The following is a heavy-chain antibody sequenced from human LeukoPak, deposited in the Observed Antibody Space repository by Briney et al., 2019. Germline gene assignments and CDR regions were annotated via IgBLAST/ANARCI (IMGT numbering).Heavy chain of an antibody. D-gene: IGHD1-26*01. Sequence: GESLKISCKGFGYNFSTYWIVWVRQMPGRGLEWMGIIYPGDSDTRYSPPFQGQVTISADKSISTAYLQWSSLQASDTAMYYCARHLTLGATRSAFDIWGQGTMVTVSS. CDR3: ARHLTLGATRSAFDI. CDR2: IYPGDSDT. CDR1: GYNFSTYW. J-gene: IGHJ3*02. V-gene: IGHV5-51*01.